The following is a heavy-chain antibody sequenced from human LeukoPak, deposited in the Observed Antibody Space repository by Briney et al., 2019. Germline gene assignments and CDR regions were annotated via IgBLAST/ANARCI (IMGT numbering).Heavy chain of an antibody. CDR2: IYYSGST. V-gene: IGHV4-59*08. J-gene: IGHJ4*02. D-gene: IGHD1-26*01. CDR1: GGSISSYY. Sequence: SETLSLTCTVPGGSISSYYWSWIRQPPGKGLEWIGYIYYSGSTNYNPSLKSRVTISVDTSKNQFSLKLSSVTAADTAVYYCARRRERRRTDRFDYFDYWGQGALVAVSS. CDR3: ARRRERRRTDRFDYFDY.